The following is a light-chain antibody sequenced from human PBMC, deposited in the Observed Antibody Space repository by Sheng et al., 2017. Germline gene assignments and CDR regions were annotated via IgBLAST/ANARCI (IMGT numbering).Light chain of an antibody. J-gene: IGLJ2*01. Sequence: SYELTQPPSVSVSPGQTARISCSGDALPRQYAYWYQQKPGQAPILLIYQDDKRPSGIPERFSGSTSGTTVTLSISGVQAEDEADYYCQSADSSGTYVLFGGGTKLTV. CDR3: QSADSSGTYVL. CDR2: QDD. V-gene: IGLV3-25*03. CDR1: ALPRQY.